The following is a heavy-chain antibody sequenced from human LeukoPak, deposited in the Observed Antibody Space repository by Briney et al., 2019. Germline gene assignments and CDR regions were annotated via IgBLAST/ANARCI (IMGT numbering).Heavy chain of an antibody. CDR2: IKQDGSEK. CDR1: GFTFSNYW. CDR3: ARGLDY. Sequence: GGSLRLSCAASGFTFSNYWMTWVHQAPGKGLEWVANIKQDGSEKYYVDSVKGRFTISRDNAKSSLSLQMNSLRAEDTAVYYCARGLDYWGQGTLVTVSS. V-gene: IGHV3-7*05. J-gene: IGHJ4*02.